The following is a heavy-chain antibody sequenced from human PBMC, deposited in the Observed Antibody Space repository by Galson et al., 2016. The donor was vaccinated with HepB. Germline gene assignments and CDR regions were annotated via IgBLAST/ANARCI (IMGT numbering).Heavy chain of an antibody. J-gene: IGHJ4*02. CDR1: GYSFTDYH. D-gene: IGHD2-21*01. Sequence: SVKVSCKASGYSFTDYHMHWLRQAPGQGLEWMRRIDRPSGDTKYAQKFQGRVTMTRDTSISTIYVELSSLTSDDTAVYYCARDCGLGGGLDYWGQGTLVTVSS. CDR2: IDRPSGDT. CDR3: ARDCGLGGGLDY. V-gene: IGHV1-2*06.